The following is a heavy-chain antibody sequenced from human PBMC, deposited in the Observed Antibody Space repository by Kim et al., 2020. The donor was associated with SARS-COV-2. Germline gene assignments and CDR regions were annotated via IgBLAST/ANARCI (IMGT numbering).Heavy chain of an antibody. V-gene: IGHV3-23*01. CDR2: ISGSGGST. J-gene: IGHJ6*02. CDR3: AKDRRYSSGWYGASWYYYYGMDV. Sequence: GGSLRLSCAASGFTFSSYAMSWVRQAPGKGLEWVSAISGSGGSTYYADSVKGRFTISRDNSKNTLYLQMNSLRAEDTAVYYCAKDRRYSSGWYGASWYYYYGMDVWGQGTTVTVSS. D-gene: IGHD6-19*01. CDR1: GFTFSSYA.